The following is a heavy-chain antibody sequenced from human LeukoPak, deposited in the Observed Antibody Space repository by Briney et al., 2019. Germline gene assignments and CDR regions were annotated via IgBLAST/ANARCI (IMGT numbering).Heavy chain of an antibody. D-gene: IGHD3-9*01. Sequence: GGTLRLSCAASGFTFSSYGMSWVRQAPGKGLEWVSAISGSGGSTYYADSVKGRFTISRDNSKNTLYLQMNSLRAEDTAVYYCAKVGGYDILTGYYKGAFDYWGQGTLVTVSS. CDR1: GFTFSSYG. J-gene: IGHJ4*02. V-gene: IGHV3-23*01. CDR3: AKVGGYDILTGYYKGAFDY. CDR2: ISGSGGST.